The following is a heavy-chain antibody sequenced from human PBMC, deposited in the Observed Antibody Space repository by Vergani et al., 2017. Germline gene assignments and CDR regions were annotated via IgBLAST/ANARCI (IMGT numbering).Heavy chain of an antibody. CDR1: GGSISSYY. CDR3: ARGAYSSGWNFDY. CDR2: IYYSGST. V-gene: IGHV4-59*01. J-gene: IGHJ4*02. Sequence: QVQLQESGPGLVKPSETLSLTCTVSGGSISSYYWSWIRQPPGKGLEWIGYIYYSGSTNYNPSLKSRVTISVDTSKNQFSLKLSSVTAADTAVSYCARGAYSSGWNFDYWGQGTLVTVSS. D-gene: IGHD6-19*01.